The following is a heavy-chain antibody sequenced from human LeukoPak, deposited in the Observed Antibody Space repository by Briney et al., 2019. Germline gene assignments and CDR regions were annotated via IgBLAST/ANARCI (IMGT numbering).Heavy chain of an antibody. D-gene: IGHD1-26*01. J-gene: IGHJ4*02. CDR2: ISSNGGST. V-gene: IGHV3-64*01. Sequence: PGGSLRLSCAASGFTFSSYAMHWVRQAPGNGLEYVSAISSNGGSTYYANSVKGRFTISRDNSKNTLYLQMGSLRAEDMAVYYCARENSGSYVVWGQGTLVTVSS. CDR1: GFTFSSYA. CDR3: ARENSGSYVV.